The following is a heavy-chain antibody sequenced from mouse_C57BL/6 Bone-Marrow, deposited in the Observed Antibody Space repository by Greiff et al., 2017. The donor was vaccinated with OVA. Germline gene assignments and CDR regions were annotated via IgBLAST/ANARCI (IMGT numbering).Heavy chain of an antibody. V-gene: IGHV1-80*01. CDR1: GYAFSSYW. Sequence: VQLQQSGAELVKPGASVKISCKASGYAFSSYWMNWVKQRPGKGLEWIGQIYPGDGDTNYNGKFKGKATLSEDKSSSTAYMQLSSLTSESSAVDFCARRTSVYYARDYWGQGTSVTVSS. J-gene: IGHJ4*01. CDR2: IYPGDGDT. CDR3: ARRTSVYYARDY.